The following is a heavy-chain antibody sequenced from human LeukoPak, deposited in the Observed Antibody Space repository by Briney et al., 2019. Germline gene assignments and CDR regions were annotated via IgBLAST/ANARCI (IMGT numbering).Heavy chain of an antibody. CDR1: GYTFTGYY. V-gene: IGHV1-69*13. J-gene: IGHJ6*02. D-gene: IGHD3-10*01. CDR2: IIPIFGTA. CDR3: ASTETMVTSGYYYGMDV. Sequence: ASVKVSCKASGYTFTGYYMHWVRQAPGQGLEWMRGIIPIFGTANYAQKFQGRVTITADESTSTAYMELSSLRSEDTAVYYCASTETMVTSGYYYGMDVWGQGTTVTVSS.